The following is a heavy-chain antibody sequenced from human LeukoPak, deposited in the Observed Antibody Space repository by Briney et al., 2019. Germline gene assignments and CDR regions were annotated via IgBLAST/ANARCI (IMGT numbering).Heavy chain of an antibody. CDR3: ARRRQWLVPKPFDY. V-gene: IGHV4-34*01. Sequence: SETLSLTCAVYGGSFSGYYRSWIRQPPGKGLEWIGEINHSGSTNYNPSLKSRVTISVDTSKNQFSLKLSSVTAADTAVYYCARRRQWLVPKPFDYWGQGTLVTVSS. CDR1: GGSFSGYY. J-gene: IGHJ4*02. CDR2: INHSGST. D-gene: IGHD6-19*01.